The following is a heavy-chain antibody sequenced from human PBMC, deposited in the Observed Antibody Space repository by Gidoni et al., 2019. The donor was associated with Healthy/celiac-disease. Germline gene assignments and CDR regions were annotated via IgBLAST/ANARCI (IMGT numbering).Heavy chain of an antibody. D-gene: IGHD6-19*01. V-gene: IGHV1-8*01. J-gene: IGHJ4*02. CDR1: GYTFTSYD. CDR2: MNPNSGNT. CDR3: ARGVAVAGDLDY. Sequence: QVQLVPSGAEVKKPGASVKVSSKASGYTFTSYDINWVRQATGQGLEWMGWMNPNSGNTGYAQKFQGRVTMTRNTSISTAYMELSSLRSEDTAVYYCARGVAVAGDLDYWGQGTLVTVSS.